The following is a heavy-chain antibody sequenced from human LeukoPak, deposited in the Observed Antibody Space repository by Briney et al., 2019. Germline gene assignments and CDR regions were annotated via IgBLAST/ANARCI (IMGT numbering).Heavy chain of an antibody. J-gene: IGHJ4*02. CDR2: ISYDGSNK. CDR3: AKDSPLGFDY. Sequence: GGSLRLSCAASGFTFSSYGMHWVRQAPGKGLEWVAVISYDGSNKYYADSVKGRFTISRGNSKNTLYLQMNSLRAEDTAVYYCAKDSPLGFDYWGQGTLVTVSS. CDR1: GFTFSSYG. V-gene: IGHV3-30*18.